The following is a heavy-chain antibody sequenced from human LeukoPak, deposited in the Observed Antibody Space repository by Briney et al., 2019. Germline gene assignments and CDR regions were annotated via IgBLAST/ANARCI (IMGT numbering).Heavy chain of an antibody. CDR3: AADYHASDAFDI. J-gene: IGHJ3*02. CDR2: IVVGSGNT. Sequence: ASVKVPCKASGFTFTSSAVQWVRQARGQRLEWIGWIVVGSGNTNYAQKFQERVTITRDMSTSTAYMELSSLRSEDTAVYYCAADYHASDAFDIWGQGTMVTVSS. V-gene: IGHV1-58*01. CDR1: GFTFTSSA. D-gene: IGHD2-2*01.